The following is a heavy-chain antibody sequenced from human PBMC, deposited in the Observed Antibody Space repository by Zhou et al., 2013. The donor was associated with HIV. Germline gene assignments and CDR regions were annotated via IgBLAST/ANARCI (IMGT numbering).Heavy chain of an antibody. V-gene: IGHV1-69*05. J-gene: IGHJ3*01. Sequence: QVQLVQSGAEVKKPGSSVKVSCKASGGTFSRSAVNWVRQAPGQGLEWMGGIIPIFGRANYAQKFQGRVTITTDESTSTAYMELTSLRSEDTAVYYCARGPYHSSTNGGRLDVWGQGTMVTVSS. CDR2: IIPIFGRA. CDR3: ARGPYHSSTNGGRLDV. D-gene: IGHD2-8*01. CDR1: GGTFSRSA.